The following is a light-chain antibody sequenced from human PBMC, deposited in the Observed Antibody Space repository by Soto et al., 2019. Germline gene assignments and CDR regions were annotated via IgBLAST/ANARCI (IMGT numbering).Light chain of an antibody. CDR2: DAS. CDR3: QQYKSYVT. J-gene: IGKJ5*01. Sequence: IQMTQSPATVSASVGDRVTITCRASQSISSWLAWYQQKLGRAPRLLIYDASSLESGVPSRYGGSGYGTEFTLTISSLQPDDFATYYCQQYKSYVTFGQGTRLEIK. CDR1: QSISSW. V-gene: IGKV1-5*01.